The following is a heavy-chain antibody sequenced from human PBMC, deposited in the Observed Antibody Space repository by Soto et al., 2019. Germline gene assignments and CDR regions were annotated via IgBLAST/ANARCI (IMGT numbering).Heavy chain of an antibody. CDR3: LAFWSGLDYYYYHGMDV. CDR1: GFTFSSYA. Sequence: GGSLRLSCSASGFTFSSYAMHWVRQAPGKGLEYVSAISSNGGSTYYADSVKGRFTISRDNSKNTLYLQMSSLRAGDTAVYYCLAFWSGLDYYYYHGMDVWGQGTTVTVSS. CDR2: ISSNGGST. J-gene: IGHJ6*02. D-gene: IGHD3-3*01. V-gene: IGHV3-64D*08.